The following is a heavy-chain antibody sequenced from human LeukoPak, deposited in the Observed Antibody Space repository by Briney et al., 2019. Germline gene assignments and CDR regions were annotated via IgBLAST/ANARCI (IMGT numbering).Heavy chain of an antibody. CDR1: GYTLTELS. Sequence: GASVKVSCKVSGYTLTELSMHWVRQAPGKGLEWMGGFDPEDGETIYAQKFQGRVTMTEDTSTDTAYMELSSLRSEDTAVYYCATVSAGRGPKAVAGTFDYWGQGTLVTVSS. CDR3: ATVSAGRGPKAVAGTFDY. J-gene: IGHJ4*02. D-gene: IGHD6-19*01. CDR2: FDPEDGET. V-gene: IGHV1-24*01.